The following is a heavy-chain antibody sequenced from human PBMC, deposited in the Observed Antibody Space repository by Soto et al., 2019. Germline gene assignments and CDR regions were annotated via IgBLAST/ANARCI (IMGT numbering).Heavy chain of an antibody. J-gene: IGHJ6*02. CDR2: MNPKSGNT. V-gene: IGHV1-8*01. CDR3: ARGRTYRYYDFWSGPGNYGMDV. Sequence: ASVKVSCKASGYTFTSYDINWVRQATGQGLEWMGWMNPKSGNTGYAQKFQGRVTMTRNTSISTAYMELSSLRSEDTAVYYCARGRTYRYYDFWSGPGNYGMDVWGQGTTVTVSS. CDR1: GYTFTSYD. D-gene: IGHD3-3*01.